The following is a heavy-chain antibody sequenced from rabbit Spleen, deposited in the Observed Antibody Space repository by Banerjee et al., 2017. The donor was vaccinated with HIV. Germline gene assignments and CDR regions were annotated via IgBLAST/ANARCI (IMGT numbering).Heavy chain of an antibody. CDR3: ARGSATMTVVITGYYLSL. Sequence: QEQLEESGGGLVKPEGSLTLTCKASGFSFSDRDVMCWVRQAPGKGLEWIACIYGGSGGSTAYASWAKGRFTVSKTSSTTVTLQMTSLTAADTATYFCARGSATMTVVITGYYLSLWGPGTLVTVS. D-gene: IGHD2-1*01. V-gene: IGHV1S45*01. CDR1: GFSFSDRDV. J-gene: IGHJ4*01. CDR2: IYGGSGGST.